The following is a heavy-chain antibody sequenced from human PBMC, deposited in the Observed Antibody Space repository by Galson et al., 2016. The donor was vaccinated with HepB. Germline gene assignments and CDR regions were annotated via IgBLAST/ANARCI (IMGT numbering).Heavy chain of an antibody. J-gene: IGHJ4*02. D-gene: IGHD6-19*01. CDR1: GYIFSRYV. CDR3: ARSAVSGSYRGDYFDN. CDR2: INGGNGNT. V-gene: IGHV1-3*01. Sequence: SVKVSCKASGYIFSRYVTHWVRQAPGHSLEWMGWINGGNGNTMYSPKFQGRITITRNTSILTAFLELTSLRSDDTAVYYCARSAVSGSYRGDYFDNWGRGTLVTVSS.